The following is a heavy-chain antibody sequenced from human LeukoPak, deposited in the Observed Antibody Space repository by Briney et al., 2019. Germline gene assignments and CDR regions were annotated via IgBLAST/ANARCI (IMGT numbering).Heavy chain of an antibody. J-gene: IGHJ4*02. CDR2: LSGVGSSA. V-gene: IGHV3-23*01. CDR3: VAVTGRPAGGGLCY. CDR1: GFRFSSYG. Sequence: GGSLRLSCAASGFRFSSYGMRWVRHAPRKGLEWVSALSGVGSSAYYADSVKGRFTISRHNSKNTLYVQMNSLRAEDTAVYYCVAVTGRPAGGGLCYRGQGTLVTVSS. D-gene: IGHD6-19*01.